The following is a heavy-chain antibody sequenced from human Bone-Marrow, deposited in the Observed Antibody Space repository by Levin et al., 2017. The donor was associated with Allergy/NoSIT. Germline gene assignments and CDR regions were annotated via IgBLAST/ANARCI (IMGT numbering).Heavy chain of an antibody. Sequence: GGSLRLSCAASGFTFSSYSMTWVRQAPGKGLEWVSFISGSGGSTNYADFVKGRVIISRDNSKNILYLQMNSLRAEDTAVYYCTKRDYYETSGYNDHWGQGTLVTVSS. CDR1: GFTFSSYS. J-gene: IGHJ4*02. CDR2: ISGSGGST. CDR3: TKRDYYETSGYNDH. D-gene: IGHD3-22*01. V-gene: IGHV3-23*01.